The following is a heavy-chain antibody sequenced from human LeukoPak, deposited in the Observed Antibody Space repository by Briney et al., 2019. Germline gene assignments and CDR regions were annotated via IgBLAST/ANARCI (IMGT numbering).Heavy chain of an antibody. V-gene: IGHV3-30*18. D-gene: IGHD6-25*01. J-gene: IGHJ6*02. CDR1: GFTFSSYG. CDR3: AKDRSSGPHYYYGMVV. CDR2: ISYLGDDQ. Sequence: GRSLRLFCAASGFTFSSYGIHWIRQAPGKGLEWVAVISYLGDDQFYAESVKGRYTISRDNSKKTVFLQMNSLRGEDTAIYYCAKDRSSGPHYYYGMVVWGQGTTVIVSS.